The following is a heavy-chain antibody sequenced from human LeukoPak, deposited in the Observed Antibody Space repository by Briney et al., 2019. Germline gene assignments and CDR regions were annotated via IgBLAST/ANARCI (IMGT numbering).Heavy chain of an antibody. Sequence: QPGGSLRLSCAASGFTFSSYAMHWVRQAPGKGLEYVSAISSNGGSTYYANSVKGRFTISRDNSKNTLYLQMGSLRAEDMAVYYCARDDTMVRGVIRSSGGAFDIWGQGTMVTVSS. J-gene: IGHJ3*02. CDR3: ARDDTMVRGVIRSSGGAFDI. D-gene: IGHD3-10*01. V-gene: IGHV3-64*01. CDR1: GFTFSSYA. CDR2: ISSNGGST.